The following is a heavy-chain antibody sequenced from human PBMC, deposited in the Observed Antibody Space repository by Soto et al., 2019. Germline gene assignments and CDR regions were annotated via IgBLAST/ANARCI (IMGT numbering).Heavy chain of an antibody. CDR1: AGSLRRYY. V-gene: IGHV4-59*01. Sequence: SETLPLTCSVSAGSLRRYYWGWVRQSPGKGLQWIAHISYTVDASYSPSLKSRVTISLDTSKNQIALRLMSVTAADTAVYYCLVTLMARAMKSIVYWGQGILV. CDR3: LVTLMARAMKSIVY. CDR2: ISYTVDA. J-gene: IGHJ4*02. D-gene: IGHD2-21*02.